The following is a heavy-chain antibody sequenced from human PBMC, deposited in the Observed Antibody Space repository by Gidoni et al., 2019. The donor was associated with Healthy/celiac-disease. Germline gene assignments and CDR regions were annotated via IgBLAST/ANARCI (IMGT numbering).Heavy chain of an antibody. Sequence: GLEWIGEFNHSGSTNYNPSLKSRVTISVDTSKNQFSLKLSSVTAADTAVYYCARGGLRYFDWLPDFDYWGQGTLVTVSS. J-gene: IGHJ4*02. CDR2: FNHSGST. V-gene: IGHV4-34*01. CDR3: ARGGLRYFDWLPDFDY. D-gene: IGHD3-9*01.